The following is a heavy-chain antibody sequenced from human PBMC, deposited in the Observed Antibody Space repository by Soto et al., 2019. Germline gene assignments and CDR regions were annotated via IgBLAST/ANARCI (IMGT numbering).Heavy chain of an antibody. CDR3: ARDNYGHLDY. Sequence: QVQLVQSGAEVKKPGASVKVSCKPSGYTFSDLYIHWVRQAPGQGLEWMGWVDPNSGGTKQTQKFQGRLTMTRDTHPGTVYMELYSLRSDDTSVYYCARDNYGHLDYWGQGTLVTVSS. J-gene: IGHJ4*02. V-gene: IGHV1-2*02. CDR1: GYTFSDLY. CDR2: VDPNSGGT. D-gene: IGHD3-10*01.